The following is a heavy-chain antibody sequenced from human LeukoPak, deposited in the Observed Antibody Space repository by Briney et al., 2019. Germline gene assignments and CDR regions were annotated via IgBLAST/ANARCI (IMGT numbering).Heavy chain of an antibody. J-gene: IGHJ4*02. CDR3: ARVFLGYCSSTRCYSFDY. CDR1: GYTFTGYY. Sequence: GASVKVSCKASGYTFTGYYMHWVRQAPGQGLEWMGWINPNSGGTNYAQKFQGRVTMTRDTSISTAYMELSRLRSDDTAVYYCARVFLGYCSSTRCYSFDYWGQGTLVTVSS. D-gene: IGHD2-2*01. CDR2: INPNSGGT. V-gene: IGHV1-2*02.